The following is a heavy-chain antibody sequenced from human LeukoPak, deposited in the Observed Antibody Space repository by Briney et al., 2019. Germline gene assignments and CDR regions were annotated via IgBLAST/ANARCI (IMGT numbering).Heavy chain of an antibody. CDR2: IVVGSGNT. V-gene: IGHV1-58*02. Sequence: GTSVRVSCKASGFTFTSSAMQWVRQARGQRLEWIGWIVVGSGNTNYAQKFQERVTITRDMSTSTAYMELSSLRSEDTAVYYCAGGQEGGYSVDYWGQGTLVTVSS. CDR3: AGGQEGGYSVDY. CDR1: GFTFTSSA. J-gene: IGHJ4*02. D-gene: IGHD5-18*01.